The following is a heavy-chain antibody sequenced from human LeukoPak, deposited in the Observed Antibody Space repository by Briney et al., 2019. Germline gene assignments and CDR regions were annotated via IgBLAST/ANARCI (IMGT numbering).Heavy chain of an antibody. CDR2: IYSGGGT. Sequence: PSETLSLTCAAYGGSMSGYYWSWIRQPPGKGLEWIGQIYSGGGTIYNPSLKSRITFSLDTSKKQLSLKLTSVTAADTAVYYCARHLSGSYFFDYWGQGTLVTVSS. J-gene: IGHJ4*02. D-gene: IGHD1-26*01. CDR3: ARHLSGSYFFDY. V-gene: IGHV4-34*01. CDR1: GGSMSGYY.